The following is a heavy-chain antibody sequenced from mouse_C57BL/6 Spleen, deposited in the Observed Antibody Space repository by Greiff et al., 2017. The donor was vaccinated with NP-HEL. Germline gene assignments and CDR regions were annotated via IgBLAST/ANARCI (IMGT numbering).Heavy chain of an antibody. CDR1: GFNINDYY. D-gene: IGHD2-4*01. V-gene: IGHV14-2*01. CDR2: IDPEDGET. Sequence: VQLKESGAELVKPGASVKLSCTASGFNINDYYMHWVKQRTAQGLEWIGRIDPEDGETKYAPKFQGTATITADPASNTAYLQLSSLTSEDTAGYYGASPDSWLADWGQGTLVTVSA. CDR3: ASPDSWLAD. J-gene: IGHJ3*01.